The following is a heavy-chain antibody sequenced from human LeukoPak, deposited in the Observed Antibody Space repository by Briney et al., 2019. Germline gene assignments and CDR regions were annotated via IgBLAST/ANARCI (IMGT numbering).Heavy chain of an antibody. D-gene: IGHD4-17*01. J-gene: IGHJ5*02. CDR1: GGSISSGGYY. CDR3: AREGSDYGGKNWFDP. V-gene: IGHV4-31*03. CDR2: INYSGST. Sequence: PSETLSLTCTVSGGSISSGGYYWSWIRQHPGKGLEWIGHINYSGSTYYNPSLKSRVTISVDTSKNQFSLKLSSVTAADTAVYYCAREGSDYGGKNWFDPWGQGTLVAVSS.